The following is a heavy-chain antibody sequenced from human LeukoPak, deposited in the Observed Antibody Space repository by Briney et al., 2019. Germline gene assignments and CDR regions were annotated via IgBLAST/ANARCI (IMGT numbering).Heavy chain of an antibody. Sequence: SETLSLTCTVSGGSMNYYYWSWIRQPPGQGLEWIGYIHYSGSANYNPSLKSRLTISVDTSKNQFSLRLSSVTAADTAVYYCARHYYSSSDYFYFDYWGPGTLVTVSS. CDR1: GGSMNYYY. D-gene: IGHD3-22*01. V-gene: IGHV4-59*08. CDR2: IHYSGSA. CDR3: ARHYYSSSDYFYFDY. J-gene: IGHJ4*02.